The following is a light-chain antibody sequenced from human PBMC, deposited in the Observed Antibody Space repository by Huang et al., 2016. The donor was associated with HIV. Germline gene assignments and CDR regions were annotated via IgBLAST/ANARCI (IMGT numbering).Light chain of an antibody. CDR1: QGISSY. V-gene: IGKV1-8*01. Sequence: AIRITQSPSSLSASTGDRVTITCRASQGISSYLAWYQQKPGKAPKLLIYAASTLQSGVPSRFGGSGSGTDFTLTISCLQSEDFATYYCQQYYSYPPTFGPGTKVDIK. CDR2: AAS. CDR3: QQYYSYPPT. J-gene: IGKJ3*01.